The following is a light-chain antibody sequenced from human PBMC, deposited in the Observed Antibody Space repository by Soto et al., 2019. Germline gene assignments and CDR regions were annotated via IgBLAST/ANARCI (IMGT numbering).Light chain of an antibody. CDR2: EVS. Sequence: QSALTQPPSASGSPGQSVTISCTGTSSDVGDNYVSWYQQHLGKAPKLIIYEVSQRPSGVPDRFSGSKSGNTASLTVSGLQTEDEADYSCGAYAGRNIFVLGSGNKVTV. CDR3: GAYAGRNIFV. CDR1: SSDVGDNY. J-gene: IGLJ1*01. V-gene: IGLV2-8*01.